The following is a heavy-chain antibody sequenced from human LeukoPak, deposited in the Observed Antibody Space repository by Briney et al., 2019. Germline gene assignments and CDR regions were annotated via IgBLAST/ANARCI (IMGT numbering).Heavy chain of an antibody. D-gene: IGHD1-26*01. J-gene: IGHJ4*02. Sequence: GGSLRLSCAASGFTFSDYYMSWIRQAPGKGLEWVAVISYDGSNKYYADSVKGRFTISRDNSKNTLYLQMNSLRAEDTAVYYCASLVGATPHWGQGTLVTVSS. CDR1: GFTFSDYY. V-gene: IGHV3-30*03. CDR3: ASLVGATPH. CDR2: ISYDGSNK.